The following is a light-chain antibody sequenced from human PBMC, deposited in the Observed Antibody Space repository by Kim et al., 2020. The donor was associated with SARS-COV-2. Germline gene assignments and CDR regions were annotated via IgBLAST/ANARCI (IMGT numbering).Light chain of an antibody. Sequence: CPGERATRSCRATQDISNNLAWYQQKPDQAPSLLIFGASTRAAGIPGRFTGSGSGTEFNLTISSLQSEDFAVYYCQHYHNWPPWTFGQGTKVDIK. CDR3: QHYHNWPPWT. CDR1: QDISNN. CDR2: GAS. J-gene: IGKJ1*01. V-gene: IGKV3-15*01.